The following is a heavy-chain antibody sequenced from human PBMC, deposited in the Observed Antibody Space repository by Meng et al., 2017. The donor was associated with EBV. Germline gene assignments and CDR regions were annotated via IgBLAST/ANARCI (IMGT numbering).Heavy chain of an antibody. CDR3: ASESGRGYTPDY. CDR1: GGAVRYDA. D-gene: IGHD3-10*01. Sequence: VERKKPGCTVKVPCKASGGAVRYDAISWVRQAHGQGLEWLGGFLPRLGSPNYAQKFYGRVKITADESTSTNYMDLSSLRSEDTAIYYCASESGRGYTPDYWGQGTLVTVSS. V-gene: IGHV1-69*01. CDR2: FLPRLGSP. J-gene: IGHJ4*02.